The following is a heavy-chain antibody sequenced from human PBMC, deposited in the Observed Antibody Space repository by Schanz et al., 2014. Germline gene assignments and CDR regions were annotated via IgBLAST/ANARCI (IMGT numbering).Heavy chain of an antibody. Sequence: QVQLVQSGAEVRKPGASVKVSCKASGYTFISYGISWVRQVPGQGLEWLGRIMPLRGIGNNAQKFQGRLTITADKSTSTAYMELSSLRSEDTAMYYCARDYYDSSGYYYCDYWGQGTLVTVSS. CDR2: IMPLRGIG. J-gene: IGHJ4*02. CDR3: ARDYYDSSGYYYCDY. D-gene: IGHD3-22*01. V-gene: IGHV1-69*04. CDR1: GYTFISYG.